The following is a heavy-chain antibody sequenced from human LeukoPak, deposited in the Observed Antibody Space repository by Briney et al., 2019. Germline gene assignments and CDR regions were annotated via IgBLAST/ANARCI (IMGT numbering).Heavy chain of an antibody. CDR1: GITLSNYG. J-gene: IGHJ4*02. CDR3: ASGYYDSR. D-gene: IGHD3-22*01. V-gene: IGHV3-21*01. Sequence: GGSLRLSCAVSGITLSNYGMNWVRQAPGKGLEWVSSISSSSSYIYYADSVKGRFTISRDNAKNSLYLQMNSLRAEDTAVYYCASGYYDSRWGQGTLVTVSS. CDR2: ISSSSSYI.